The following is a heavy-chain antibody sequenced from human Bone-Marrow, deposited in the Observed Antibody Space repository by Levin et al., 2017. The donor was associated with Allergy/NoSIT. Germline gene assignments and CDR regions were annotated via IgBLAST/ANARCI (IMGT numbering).Heavy chain of an antibody. Sequence: GGSLRLSCAASGFAFTTYWIHWVRQAPGKGLVWLSRINSDGSTRNYADSVKGRFTISRDNARSTLYLQMNSLRAEDTAVYYCARGGGYTGYDSWGQGTLVTVSS. V-gene: IGHV3-74*01. CDR3: ARGGGYTGYDS. J-gene: IGHJ5*02. CDR2: INSDGSTR. D-gene: IGHD5-12*01. CDR1: GFAFTTYW.